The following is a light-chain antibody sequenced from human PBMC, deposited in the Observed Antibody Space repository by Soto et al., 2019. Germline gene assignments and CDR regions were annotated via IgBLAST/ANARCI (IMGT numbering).Light chain of an antibody. CDR2: GNS. CDR1: SSNIGAGYD. CDR3: QFYDSSLSAVV. V-gene: IGLV1-40*01. Sequence: QSVLTQPHSVSGAPGQRVTISCTGSSSNIGAGYDVHWYQQLPGTAPKLLIYGNSNRPSGVPDRFSGSKSGTSASLAITGLQAEDEADYYCQFYDSSLSAVVFGGGTKLTVL. J-gene: IGLJ2*01.